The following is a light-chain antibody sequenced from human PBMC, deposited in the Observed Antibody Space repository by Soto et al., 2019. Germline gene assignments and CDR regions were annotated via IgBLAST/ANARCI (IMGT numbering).Light chain of an antibody. V-gene: IGKV3-20*01. CDR1: QSVTNNY. CDR2: LAS. J-gene: IGKJ5*01. CDR3: QQYGSSPWT. Sequence: EIVLTQSPGTLSLSPGERATLSCRASQSVTNNYLAWYQQKAGQAPRLLIYLASNRAAGTPDRFSGSGSGADFTLTINRLEPEDFAVYFCQQYGSSPWTF.